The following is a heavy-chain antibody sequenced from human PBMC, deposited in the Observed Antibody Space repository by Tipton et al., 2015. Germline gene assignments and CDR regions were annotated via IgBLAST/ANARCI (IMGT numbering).Heavy chain of an antibody. CDR1: GGSISTTTW. J-gene: IGHJ6*02. Sequence: TLSLTCVVSGGSISTTTWWSWVRQPPGKGLEWIGEIYPRGNTIYNPSLESRVSISIDESNNQFSLNLRSVTAADTAVYYCARGYCTSATCYSLYGMDVWGPGTTVAVSS. D-gene: IGHD2-2*01. CDR2: IYPRGNT. CDR3: ARGYCTSATCYSLYGMDV. V-gene: IGHV4/OR15-8*02.